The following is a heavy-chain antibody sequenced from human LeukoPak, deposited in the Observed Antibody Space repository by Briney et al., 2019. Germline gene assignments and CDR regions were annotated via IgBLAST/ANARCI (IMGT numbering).Heavy chain of an antibody. CDR1: GFXFSNYG. V-gene: IGHV3-48*02. CDR2: ISSSSDSI. D-gene: IGHD5-12*01. CDR3: ARAMRSGYDY. J-gene: IGHJ4*02. Sequence: GGSLRLSCAASGFXFSNYGINWVRQAPGKRLEWVSYISSSSDSIYYADFVKGRFTISRDNAENSLYLQMNNLRDEDTAVYYCARAMRSGYDYWGQGTLVTVSS.